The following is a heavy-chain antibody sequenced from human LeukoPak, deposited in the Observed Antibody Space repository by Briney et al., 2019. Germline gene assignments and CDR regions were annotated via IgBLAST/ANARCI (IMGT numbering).Heavy chain of an antibody. Sequence: PGESLKISCKGSGYSFTSYWIGWVRQMPGKGLEWMGIIYPGDSDTRYSPSFQGQVTISADKSISTAYLQWSSLKASDTAMYYCASADYSNYGGRLLDAFDIWGQGTMVTVSS. CDR1: GYSFTSYW. J-gene: IGHJ3*02. CDR3: ASADYSNYGGRLLDAFDI. D-gene: IGHD4-11*01. CDR2: IYPGDSDT. V-gene: IGHV5-51*01.